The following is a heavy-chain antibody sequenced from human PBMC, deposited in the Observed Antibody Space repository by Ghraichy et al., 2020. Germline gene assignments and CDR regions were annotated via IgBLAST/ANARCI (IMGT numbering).Heavy chain of an antibody. Sequence: ASVKVSCKASGYTFTSYGISWVRQAPGQGLEWMGWISAYNGNTNYAQKLQGRVTMTTDTSTSTAYMELRSLRSDDTAVYYCARGLYCSGGSCYPYNWFDPWGQGTLVTVSS. CDR2: ISAYNGNT. J-gene: IGHJ5*02. CDR1: GYTFTSYG. D-gene: IGHD2-15*01. V-gene: IGHV1-18*04. CDR3: ARGLYCSGGSCYPYNWFDP.